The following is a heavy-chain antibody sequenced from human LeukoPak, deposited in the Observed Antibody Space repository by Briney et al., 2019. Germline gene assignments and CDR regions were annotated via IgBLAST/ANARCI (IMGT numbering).Heavy chain of an antibody. CDR2: MNPNSGNT. J-gene: IGHJ6*03. CDR3: ARAMGGYFDWLRGLNYYYYMDV. D-gene: IGHD3-9*01. CDR1: GYTFTSYD. Sequence: ASVKVSCKASGYTFTSYDINWERQATGQRLEWIGWMNPNSGNTGYAQKCQGRVTMTRNTSICTAYMELSSLRSEDTAVYYCARAMGGYFDWLRGLNYYYYMDVWGKGTTVTVSS. V-gene: IGHV1-8*01.